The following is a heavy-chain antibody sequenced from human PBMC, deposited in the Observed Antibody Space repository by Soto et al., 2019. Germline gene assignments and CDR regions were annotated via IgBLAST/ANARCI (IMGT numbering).Heavy chain of an antibody. Sequence: ASVKVSCKASGYTFTSYDINWVRQATVQGLEWVGWMNPNSGNTGYAQKFQGRVTMTRNTSISTAYMELSSLRSEDTAVHYCARVPGGSYYRRYFDYWGQGTLVTVSS. J-gene: IGHJ4*02. D-gene: IGHD1-26*01. CDR2: MNPNSGNT. CDR1: GYTFTSYD. CDR3: ARVPGGSYYRRYFDY. V-gene: IGHV1-8*01.